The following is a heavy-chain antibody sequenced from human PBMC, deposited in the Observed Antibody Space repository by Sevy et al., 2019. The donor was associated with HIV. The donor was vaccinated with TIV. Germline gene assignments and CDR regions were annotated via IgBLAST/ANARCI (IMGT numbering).Heavy chain of an antibody. CDR3: STDPIIVLLVTDGMDV. CDR1: GFTFSHAW. Sequence: GGSLRLSCAASGFTFSHAWMSWVRQAPGKGLEWVGLIKSKPDGGTTDYATPVKGRFTISRDDSKNTLFLQMNSLKTEDTAVYYCSTDPIIVLLVTDGMDVWGQGTTVTVSS. CDR2: IKSKPDGGTT. J-gene: IGHJ6*02. D-gene: IGHD2-8*02. V-gene: IGHV3-15*01.